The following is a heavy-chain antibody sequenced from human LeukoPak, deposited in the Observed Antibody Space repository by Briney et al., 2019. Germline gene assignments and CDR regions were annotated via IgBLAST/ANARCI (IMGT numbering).Heavy chain of an antibody. J-gene: IGHJ6*03. Sequence: GGSLRLSGAASGFTFSNAWMSWVRQAPGKGLEWVAVIWYDGSNKYYADSVKGRFTISRDNSKNTLYLQMNSLRAEDTAVYYCAKEGTGTFSYYYYYMDVWGKGTTVTVSS. CDR1: GFTFSNAW. CDR2: IWYDGSNK. D-gene: IGHD1-7*01. CDR3: AKEGTGTFSYYYYYMDV. V-gene: IGHV3-33*06.